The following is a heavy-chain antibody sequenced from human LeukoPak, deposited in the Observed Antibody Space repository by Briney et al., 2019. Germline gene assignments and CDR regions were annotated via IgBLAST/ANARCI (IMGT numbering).Heavy chain of an antibody. D-gene: IGHD4-17*01. Sequence: PGGSLRLSCAASGFTCSNTWMNWVRQATGKGREWVGRIKRIIDGGTTDYAATVKGRFTVSRDDSINTLYLQMSSLKTEDTAVYYCTAQGGSGDLRYWGQGTLVTVSS. V-gene: IGHV3-15*01. CDR3: TAQGGSGDLRY. CDR2: IKRIIDGGTT. J-gene: IGHJ4*02. CDR1: GFTCSNTW.